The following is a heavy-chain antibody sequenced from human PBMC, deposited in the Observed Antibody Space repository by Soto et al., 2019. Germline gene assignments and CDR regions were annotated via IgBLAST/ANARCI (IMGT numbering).Heavy chain of an antibody. J-gene: IGHJ3*02. V-gene: IGHV4-4*02. CDR3: ASLKKTPNDAFDI. CDR2: IYHSGNS. CDR1: GGSISSSNW. Sequence: QVQLQESGPGLVKPSGTLSLTCTVSGGSISSSNWWSWVRQTPGKGLECIAEIYHSGNSNYNPSLRSRVTISVVKSKHQFSLNLGPDPAADTAIYYCASLKKTPNDAFDIWGQGTMVTVSS.